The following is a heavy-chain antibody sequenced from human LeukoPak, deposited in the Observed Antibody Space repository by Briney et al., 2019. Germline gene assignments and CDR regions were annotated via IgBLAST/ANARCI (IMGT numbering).Heavy chain of an antibody. V-gene: IGHV4-31*03. Sequence: PSQTLSLTCTVSGGSISSGGYYWSWIRQHPGKGLEWIGYIYYSGSTYYNPSLKSRVTISVDTSKNQFSLKLSSVSAAATAVYYCARTPTGYSSSWYIFYYYMDVWGKGTTVTVSS. D-gene: IGHD6-13*01. CDR1: GGSISSGGYY. J-gene: IGHJ6*03. CDR2: IYYSGST. CDR3: ARTPTGYSSSWYIFYYYMDV.